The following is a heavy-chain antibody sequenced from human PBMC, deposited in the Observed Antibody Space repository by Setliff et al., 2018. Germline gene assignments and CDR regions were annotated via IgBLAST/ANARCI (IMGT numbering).Heavy chain of an antibody. Sequence: PSETLSLTCAVSGGSISSSNWWSRVRQPPGKGLEWIGEIYHSGSTNYNPSLKSRVTISVDKSKNQFSLKLSSVTAADTAVYYCARGLFDSSGYRGTTDAFDIWGQGTMVTVSS. V-gene: IGHV4-4*02. D-gene: IGHD3-22*01. CDR1: GGSISSSNW. CDR3: ARGLFDSSGYRGTTDAFDI. J-gene: IGHJ3*02. CDR2: IYHSGST.